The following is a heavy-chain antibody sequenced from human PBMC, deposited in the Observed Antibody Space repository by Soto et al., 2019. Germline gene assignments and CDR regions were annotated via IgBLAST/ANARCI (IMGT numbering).Heavy chain of an antibody. J-gene: IGHJ4*02. CDR2: ISGSGGST. D-gene: IGHD6-13*01. V-gene: IGHV3-23*01. CDR1: GFTFSSYA. CDR3: AKDIGSIAAPGRDY. Sequence: GGSLRLSCAASGFTFSSYAMSWVRQAPGKGLEWVSAISGSGGSTCYADSVKGRFTISRDNSKNTLYLQMNSLRAEDTAVYYCAKDIGSIAAPGRDYWGQGTLVTVSS.